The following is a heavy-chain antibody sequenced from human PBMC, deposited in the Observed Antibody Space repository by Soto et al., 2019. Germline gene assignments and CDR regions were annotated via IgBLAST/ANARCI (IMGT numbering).Heavy chain of an antibody. V-gene: IGHV2-5*01. CDR3: AHAGDYDLLTFDH. CDR1: GFSLTTSGVG. D-gene: IGHD4-17*01. J-gene: IGHJ4*02. Sequence: SGPTLVNPTQTLTLTCTFSGFSLTTSGVGVGWIRQPPGKALEWLALIFWNDDERYSPSLKSRLTITKDTSSNQVVLTITNIDPGDSATYFCAHAGDYDLLTFDHWGPGTLVTVSS. CDR2: IFWNDDE.